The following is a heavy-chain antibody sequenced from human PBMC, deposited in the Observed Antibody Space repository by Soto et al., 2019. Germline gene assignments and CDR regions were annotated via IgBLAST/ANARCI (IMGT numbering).Heavy chain of an antibody. V-gene: IGHV4-39*01. CDR1: GGSISSSSYY. CDR3: ARLSSGSAYWGGDWDTFHY. Sequence: ASETLSLTCTVSGGSISSSSYYWGWIRQPPGKGLEWIGSIYYSGSTYYNPSLKSRVTISVDTSKNQFSLKLSSVTAADTAVYYCARLSSGSAYWGGDWDTFHYSGPGTLVTGSS. CDR2: IYYSGST. D-gene: IGHD2-21*02. J-gene: IGHJ4*02.